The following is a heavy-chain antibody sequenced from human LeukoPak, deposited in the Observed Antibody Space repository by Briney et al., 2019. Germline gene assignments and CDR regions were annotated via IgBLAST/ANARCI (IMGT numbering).Heavy chain of an antibody. CDR3: ARSYGGNNGGRWFDP. V-gene: IGHV1-8*03. D-gene: IGHD4-23*01. Sequence: ASVTVSCKASGYTFTSYDINWVRQATGQGLEWMGWMNPNSGNTGYAQKFQGRVTITRNTSISTAYMELSSLRSEDTAVYYCARSYGGNNGGRWFDPWGQGTLVTVSS. CDR1: GYTFTSYD. J-gene: IGHJ5*02. CDR2: MNPNSGNT.